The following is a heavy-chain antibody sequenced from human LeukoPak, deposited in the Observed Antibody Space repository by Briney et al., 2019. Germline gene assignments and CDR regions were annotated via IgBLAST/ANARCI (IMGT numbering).Heavy chain of an antibody. CDR3: GRVLGGYSYGGGYYFDY. CDR1: GFTFGDYA. Sequence: GGSLRLSCTASGFTFGDYAMSWVRQAPGKGLEWIGFIRSKAYGGTTEYAASVKGRFTISRDDSKSIAYLQMNSLKTEDTAVFYCGRVLGGYSYGGGYYFDYWGQGTLVTVSS. J-gene: IGHJ4*02. D-gene: IGHD5-18*01. CDR2: IRSKAYGGTT. V-gene: IGHV3-49*04.